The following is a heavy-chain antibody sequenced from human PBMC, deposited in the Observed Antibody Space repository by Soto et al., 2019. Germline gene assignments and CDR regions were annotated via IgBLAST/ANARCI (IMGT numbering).Heavy chain of an antibody. CDR3: ARGPTSIEGYCSSGSWHDY. V-gene: IGHV3-48*01. CDR2: ISSSSGTI. CDR1: GFTFSNYD. J-gene: IGHJ4*02. Sequence: EVQLVESGGDLVQPGESLRVSCAASGFTFSNYDMNWVRQAPGKGLEWVSYISSSSGTIYYADSVKRRFTTSRDNAKNSLYLQMNSLRAEDTAVYYCARGPTSIEGYCSSGSWHDYWGQGTLVTVSS. D-gene: IGHD2-15*01.